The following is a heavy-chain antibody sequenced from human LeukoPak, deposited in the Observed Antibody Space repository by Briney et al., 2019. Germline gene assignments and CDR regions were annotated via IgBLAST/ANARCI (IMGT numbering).Heavy chain of an antibody. CDR1: GFTFSSYA. CDR2: ISGSGGST. Sequence: GGSLRLSCAASGFTFSSYAMSWVRQAPGKGLEWVSAISGSGGSTYYADSVKGRFTISRDNSKNTLYLQMNSPRAEDTAVYYCAKDRAMIVVVIPDYWGQGTLVTVSS. D-gene: IGHD3-22*01. V-gene: IGHV3-23*01. CDR3: AKDRAMIVVVIPDY. J-gene: IGHJ4*02.